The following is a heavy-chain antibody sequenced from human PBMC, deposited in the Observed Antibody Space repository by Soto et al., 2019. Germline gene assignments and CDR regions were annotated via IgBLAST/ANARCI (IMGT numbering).Heavy chain of an antibody. D-gene: IGHD2-8*01. CDR1: GGSISSGGYY. CDR3: ARDSGVLIDY. V-gene: IGHV4-31*03. Sequence: SETLSLTCTVSGGSISSGGYYWTWIRQDPGKGLEWIGYIYYSGSTYYSTSLKSRVTISVDTSKNQFSLKLSSVTAADTAVYYCARDSGVLIDYWGQGTLVTVST. CDR2: IYYSGST. J-gene: IGHJ4*02.